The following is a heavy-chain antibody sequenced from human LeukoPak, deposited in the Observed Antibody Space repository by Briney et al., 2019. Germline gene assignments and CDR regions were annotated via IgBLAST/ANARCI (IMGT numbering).Heavy chain of an antibody. V-gene: IGHV3-11*01. CDR1: GFTFSDYY. Sequence: GGSLRLSCAASGFTFSDYYMSWIRQAPGKGLEWVSYISSSGSTIYYADSVKGRFTISRDNTKNTLYLQMNSLRADDTAVYFCAKGGYDYVEVGYFDYWGQGILVTVSS. CDR2: ISSSGSTI. D-gene: IGHD5-12*01. J-gene: IGHJ4*02. CDR3: AKGGYDYVEVGYFDY.